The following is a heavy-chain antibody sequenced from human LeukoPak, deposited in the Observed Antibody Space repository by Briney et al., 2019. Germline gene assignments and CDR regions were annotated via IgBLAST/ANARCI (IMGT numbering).Heavy chain of an antibody. V-gene: IGHV4-34*01. CDR3: ARLSGYMDV. D-gene: IGHD3-10*01. CDR1: GGSFSGYY. Sequence: PSETLSLTCTVYGGSFSGYYWSWIRQPPGKGLEWIGEINHSGSTNYNPSLKSRVTISVDTSKNQFSLKLSSVTAADTAVYYCARLSGYMDVWGKGTTVTISS. CDR2: INHSGST. J-gene: IGHJ6*03.